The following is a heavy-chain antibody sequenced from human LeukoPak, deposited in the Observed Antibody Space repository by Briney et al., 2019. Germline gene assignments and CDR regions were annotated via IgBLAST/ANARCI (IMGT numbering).Heavy chain of an antibody. D-gene: IGHD2-15*01. J-gene: IGHJ5*02. Sequence: ASVNVSYRSSGYTFNTYGITWVRQAPGQGREWMGWISGYNGKTKYAQKLQARVTMTTATSTTTAYMELRSLTSDDTAVYYCARAGAVVDNWFDPWGQGTLVTVSS. CDR2: ISGYNGKT. CDR1: GYTFNTYG. V-gene: IGHV1-18*01. CDR3: ARAGAVVDNWFDP.